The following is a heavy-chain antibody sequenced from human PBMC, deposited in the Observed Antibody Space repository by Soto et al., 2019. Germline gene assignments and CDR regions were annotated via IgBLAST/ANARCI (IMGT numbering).Heavy chain of an antibody. D-gene: IGHD1-26*01. CDR2: ISHDGSY. V-gene: IGHV3-30*18. Sequence: QVQLVESGGGAVQPGRSLRLSCVASGFSFSDVAMHWVRQAPGKGLEPVAVISHDGSYIPPPPDSVKGRFTISRDNSKNTLYLQMNSLSPEDTAIYYCAKDQGVGGTLGLFDYWGQGILVTVSS. J-gene: IGHJ4*02. CDR3: AKDQGVGGTLGLFDY. CDR1: GFSFSDVA.